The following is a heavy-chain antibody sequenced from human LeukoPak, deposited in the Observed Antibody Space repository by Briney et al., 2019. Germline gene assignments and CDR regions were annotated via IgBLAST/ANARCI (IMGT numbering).Heavy chain of an antibody. CDR3: ARRAGAYSHPYDY. J-gene: IGHJ4*02. D-gene: IGHD4/OR15-4a*01. Sequence: GGSLRLSCTVSGFTVSSNSMSWVRQAPGKGLEWVSFIYSDNTHYSDSVKVRFTISRDNSKNTLYLQMNSLRAEATAVYYCARRAGAYSHPYDYWGQGTLVTVSS. V-gene: IGHV3-53*01. CDR1: GFTVSSNS. CDR2: IYSDNT.